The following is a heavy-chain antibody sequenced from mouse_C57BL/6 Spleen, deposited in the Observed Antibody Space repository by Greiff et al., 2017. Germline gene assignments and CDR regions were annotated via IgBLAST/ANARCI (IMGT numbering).Heavy chain of an antibody. CDR2: INPGSGGT. CDR3: ARGELGLYYYAMDY. V-gene: IGHV1-54*01. CDR1: GYAFTNYL. Sequence: QVQLKQSGAELVRPGTSVKVSCKASGYAFTNYLIEWVKQRPGQGLEWIGVINPGSGGTNYNEKFKGKATLTADKSSSTAYRQLSSLTSEDSAVYFCARGELGLYYYAMDYWGQGTSVTVSS. J-gene: IGHJ4*01. D-gene: IGHD4-1*01.